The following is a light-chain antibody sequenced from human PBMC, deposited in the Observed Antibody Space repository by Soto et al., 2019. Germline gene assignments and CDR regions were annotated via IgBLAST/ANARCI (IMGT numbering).Light chain of an antibody. CDR3: SSFSSSNPLV. J-gene: IGLJ3*02. V-gene: IGLV2-8*01. CDR2: EVT. CDR1: SSDVGAYNY. Sequence: QSVLTQPPSASGSPGQSVTISCTGTSSDVGAYNYVSWYQQHAGKAPKLVIYEVTKRPSGVPDRFSGSKSANTASLTVSGLPAEDEADYYCSSFSSSNPLVFGGGTKLTVL.